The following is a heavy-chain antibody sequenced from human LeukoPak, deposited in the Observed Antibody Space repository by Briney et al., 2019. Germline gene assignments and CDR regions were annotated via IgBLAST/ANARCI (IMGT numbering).Heavy chain of an antibody. CDR1: GYTFTGYY. V-gene: IGHV1-2*06. Sequence: GSSVKVSCKASGYTFTGYYMHWVRQAPGQGLEWMGRINPNSGGTNYAQKFQGRVTMTRDTSISTAYMELSRLRSDDTAVYYCARTRPGDLWSGHFRRCMDVWGQGTTVTVSS. CDR3: ARTRPGDLWSGHFRRCMDV. J-gene: IGHJ6*02. CDR2: INPNSGGT. D-gene: IGHD3-3*01.